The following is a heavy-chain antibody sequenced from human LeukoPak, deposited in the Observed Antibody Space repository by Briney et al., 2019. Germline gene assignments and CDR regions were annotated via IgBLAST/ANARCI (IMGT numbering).Heavy chain of an antibody. CDR2: IYYSGST. Sequence: PSETLSLTCTVSGGSISSSSYYWGWIHQPPGKGLEWIGSIYYSGSTYYNPSLKSRVTISVNTSKNQFSLKLSSVTAADTAVYYCARGGVTTGDDAFDIWGQGTMVTVSS. CDR1: GGSISSSSYY. CDR3: ARGGVTTGDDAFDI. V-gene: IGHV4-39*01. J-gene: IGHJ3*02. D-gene: IGHD4-17*01.